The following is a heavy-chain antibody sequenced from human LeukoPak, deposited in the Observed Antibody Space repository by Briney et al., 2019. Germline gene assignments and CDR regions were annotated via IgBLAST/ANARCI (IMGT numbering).Heavy chain of an antibody. Sequence: SETLSLTCTVSGYSISSGYYWGWIRQPPGKGLEWIGIIDHSGGTYYNPSLKNRVTISVDTSKNQFSLKLTSVTAADTAVYYCAGDFWSGYYFRDWGQGTLVTVSS. V-gene: IGHV4-38-2*02. CDR1: GYSISSGYY. CDR3: AGDFWSGYYFRD. J-gene: IGHJ4*02. D-gene: IGHD3-3*01. CDR2: IDHSGGT.